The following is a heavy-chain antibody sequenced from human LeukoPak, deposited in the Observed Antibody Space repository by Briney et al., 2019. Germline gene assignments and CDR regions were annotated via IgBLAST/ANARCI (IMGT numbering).Heavy chain of an antibody. Sequence: SETLSLTCTVSGGSISSYYWSWIRQPPGKGLEWIGYIYYSGSTNYNPSLKSRVTISVDTSKNQFSLKLSSVTAADTAVYYCARSPRYYDSSGPLVLFDYWGQGTLVTVSS. V-gene: IGHV4-59*01. J-gene: IGHJ4*02. CDR2: IYYSGST. CDR3: ARSPRYYDSSGPLVLFDY. D-gene: IGHD3-22*01. CDR1: GGSISSYY.